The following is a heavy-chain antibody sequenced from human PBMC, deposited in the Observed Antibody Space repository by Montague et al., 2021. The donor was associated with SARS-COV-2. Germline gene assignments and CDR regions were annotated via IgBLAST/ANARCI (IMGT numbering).Heavy chain of an antibody. CDR1: GGSFSGYY. CDR3: ARLVVTAARYYYYYYYMDV. D-gene: IGHD2-2*01. Sequence: SETLSLTCAVYGGSFSGYYWSWIRQPPGKGLEWIGEINHSGSTXXXPSXXXRVTISVDTSKNQFSLKLSSVTAADTAVYYCARLVVTAARYYYYYYYMDVWGQGTTVTVSS. V-gene: IGHV4-34*01. CDR2: INHSGST. J-gene: IGHJ6*03.